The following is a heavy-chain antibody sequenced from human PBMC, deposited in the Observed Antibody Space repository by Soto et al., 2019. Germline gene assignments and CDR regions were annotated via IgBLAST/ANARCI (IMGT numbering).Heavy chain of an antibody. CDR2: IYHTGNT. Sequence: QVQLQQSGPRLVKPSVTLSLTCYVSGGSISSTNWWTWVRQPPGKGRAWFGEIYHTGNTNYNHSVRSRATISVDKSNNEFSMNLRAVTAADTAVYDCATLPPPIEVSLLPIPTWGQGILVTVSS. D-gene: IGHD1-26*01. J-gene: IGHJ4*02. CDR3: ATLPPPIEVSLLPIPT. V-gene: IGHV4-4*02. CDR1: GGSISSTNW.